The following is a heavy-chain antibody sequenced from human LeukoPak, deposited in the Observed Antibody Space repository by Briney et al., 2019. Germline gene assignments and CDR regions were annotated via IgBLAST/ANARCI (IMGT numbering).Heavy chain of an antibody. CDR1: GGSFSGYY. CDR2: IDHSGST. CDR3: ARGLLIRYCSGWFDY. D-gene: IGHD6-19*01. V-gene: IGHV4-34*01. J-gene: IGHJ4*02. Sequence: SETLSLTCAVYGGSFSGYYWSWIRQPPGNGLEWIGEIDHSGSTNYNPSLKSRVTISVDTSKNQFSLKLSSVTAADTAVYYCARGLLIRYCSGWFDYWGQGTLVTVSS.